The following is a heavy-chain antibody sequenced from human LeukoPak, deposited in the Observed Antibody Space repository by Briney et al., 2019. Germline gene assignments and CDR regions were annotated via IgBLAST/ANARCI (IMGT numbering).Heavy chain of an antibody. J-gene: IGHJ4*02. CDR1: GGTFSSYA. D-gene: IGHD5-18*01. CDR2: IIPILGIA. CDR3: ASQDTAMVTVDY. Sequence: SVKVSCKASGGTFSSYAVSWVRQAPGQGLEWMGRIIPILGIANYAQKFQGRVTITADKSTSTAYMELSSLRSEDTAVYYCASQDTAMVTVDYWGQGTLVTVSS. V-gene: IGHV1-69*04.